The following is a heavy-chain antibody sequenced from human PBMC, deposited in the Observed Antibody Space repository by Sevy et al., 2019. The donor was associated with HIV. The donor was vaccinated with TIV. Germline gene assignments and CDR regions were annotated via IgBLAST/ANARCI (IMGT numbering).Heavy chain of an antibody. J-gene: IGHJ3*02. CDR3: AKDITTIVGDAFDI. Sequence: RGSLRLSCAASGFTFSNYAMSWVRQAPGKGLEWVSAIGHSGSDTFYADSVKGRFTISRDNSKNTLYLQMNRLRGEDTALYYCAKDITTIVGDAFDIWGQGTMVTVSS. CDR1: GFTFSNYA. D-gene: IGHD3-22*01. CDR2: IGHSGSDT. V-gene: IGHV3-23*01.